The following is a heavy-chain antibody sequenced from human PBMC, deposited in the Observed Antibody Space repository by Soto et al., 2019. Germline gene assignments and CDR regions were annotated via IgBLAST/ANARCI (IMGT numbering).Heavy chain of an antibody. CDR1: GASISSDDYY. Sequence: QVQLQESGPGLVKPSQTLSLTCSISGASISSDDYYWSWFRQPPGKGLEWIGYISYSGSTYYNPSLKSRITISVDTSKSQFSLILRSVTAADTAVFYCAREVNNYYGMDVWGQVTTVTVSS. V-gene: IGHV4-30-4*01. CDR3: AREVNNYYGMDV. CDR2: ISYSGST. J-gene: IGHJ6*02.